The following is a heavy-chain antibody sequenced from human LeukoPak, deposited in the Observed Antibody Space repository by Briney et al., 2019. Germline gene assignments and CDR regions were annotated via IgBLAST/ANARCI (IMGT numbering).Heavy chain of an antibody. V-gene: IGHV4-34*01. CDR1: GGSFSGYY. J-gene: IGHJ4*02. D-gene: IGHD5-24*01. Sequence: SETLSLTCAVYGGSFSGYYWSWIRQPPGKGLEWIGEINHSGSTNYNPSLKSRVTISVDTSKNQFSLKLSSVTAADTAAYYCARGGRWLPYFDYWGQGTLVTVSS. CDR2: INHSGST. CDR3: ARGGRWLPYFDY.